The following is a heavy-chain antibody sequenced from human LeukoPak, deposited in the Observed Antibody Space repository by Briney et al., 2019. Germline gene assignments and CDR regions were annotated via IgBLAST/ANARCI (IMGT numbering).Heavy chain of an antibody. CDR2: VASSGTS. CDR1: GDSLNTYY. V-gene: IGHV4-59*01. D-gene: IGHD2-21*02. J-gene: IGHJ5*02. Sequence: SETPSLTCTVSGDSLNTYYWTWIRQTPGKELEWIGFVASSGTSNYNPSLKSRVSISIDTSKNQFSLALTSVTPADTAVYYCARVVRGVVTSNWFDPRGQGTLVSVSS. CDR3: ARVVRGVVTSNWFDP.